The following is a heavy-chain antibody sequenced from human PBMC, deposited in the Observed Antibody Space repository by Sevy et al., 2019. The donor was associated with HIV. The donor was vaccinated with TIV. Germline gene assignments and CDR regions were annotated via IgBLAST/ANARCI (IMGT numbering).Heavy chain of an antibody. CDR2: ISGGSTYI. Sequence: GGSLRLSCAASGFTFSSYSMNWVRHAPGKGLEWVASISGGSTYIYYADSLKGRFTISRDNAKNSLYLQISNLRAEDTAVYYCARDSWNYGEPRGEAYWGQGTLVTVSS. V-gene: IGHV3-21*01. CDR3: ARDSWNYGEPRGEAY. D-gene: IGHD3-16*01. J-gene: IGHJ4*02. CDR1: GFTFSSYS.